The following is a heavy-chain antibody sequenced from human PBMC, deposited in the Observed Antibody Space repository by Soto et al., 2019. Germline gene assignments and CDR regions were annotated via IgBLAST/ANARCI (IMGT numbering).Heavy chain of an antibody. CDR2: IIPILGIA. CDR1: GGTFSSYT. D-gene: IGHD3-3*01. J-gene: IGHJ6*03. Sequence: QVQLVQSGAEVKKPGSSVKVSCKASGGTFSSYTISWVRQAPGQGLEWMGRIIPILGIANYAQKFQGRVTINAEKSTSTAYMELSSLRSEDTAVYYCARGRFLENYYYYYMDVWGKGTTVTVSS. CDR3: ARGRFLENYYYYYMDV. V-gene: IGHV1-69*02.